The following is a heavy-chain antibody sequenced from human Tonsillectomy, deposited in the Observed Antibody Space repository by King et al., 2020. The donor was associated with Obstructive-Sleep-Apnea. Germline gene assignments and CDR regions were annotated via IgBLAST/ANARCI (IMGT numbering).Heavy chain of an antibody. V-gene: IGHV4-31*03. J-gene: IGHJ5*02. Sequence: KLQESGPGLVKPSQTLSLTGTVSGASISSGGYYWSWIRQYPGKGLEWIGYIYYTGSTFYNPSLKSRFTLSVDTSKNEFSLRLNSVTAADTAVYYCAKAYGGLEYNWFDPWGQGTLVTVSS. CDR2: IYYTGST. CDR3: AKAYGGLEYNWFDP. CDR1: GASISSGGYY. D-gene: IGHD4-23*01.